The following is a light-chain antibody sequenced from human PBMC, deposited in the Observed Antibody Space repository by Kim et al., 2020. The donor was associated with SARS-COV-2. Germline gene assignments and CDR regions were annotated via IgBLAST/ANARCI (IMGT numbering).Light chain of an antibody. V-gene: IGLV3-19*01. J-gene: IGLJ3*02. Sequence: SCELTQDPAVSVALGQTVRITCQGDSLRIYYASWYQQKPGQAPVLVINAKDNRPSGIPDRFSGSTSGNTASLTITGAQAEDEADYYCKSRDSSGNHLVFGGGTKLSVL. CDR2: AKD. CDR3: KSRDSSGNHLV. CDR1: SLRIYY.